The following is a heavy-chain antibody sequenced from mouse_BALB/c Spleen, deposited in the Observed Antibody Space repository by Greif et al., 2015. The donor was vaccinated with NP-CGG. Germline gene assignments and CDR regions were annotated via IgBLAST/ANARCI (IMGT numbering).Heavy chain of an antibody. J-gene: IGHJ4*01. CDR1: GFTFTDYY. Sequence: EVQGVESGGGLVQPGGSLRLSCATSGFTFTDYYMSWVRQPPGKALEWLGFIRNKANGYTTEYSASVKGRFTISRDNSQSILCLQMNTLRAEDSATYYCARDYRYYAMDYWGQGTSVTVSS. CDR3: ARDYRYYAMDY. D-gene: IGHD2-14*01. CDR2: IRNKANGYTT. V-gene: IGHV7-3*02.